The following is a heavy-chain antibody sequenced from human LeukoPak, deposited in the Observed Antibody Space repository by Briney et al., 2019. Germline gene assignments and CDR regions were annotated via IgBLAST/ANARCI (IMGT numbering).Heavy chain of an antibody. CDR2: MNPKSGNT. CDR3: TKASLAFGTKYFDP. CDR1: GYPFSNYD. J-gene: IGHJ5*02. Sequence: ASVKVSCKASGYPFSNYDINWVRQAPGQGLEWMGWMNPKSGNTGYGQKFQGRVTMTRVTSITTAYMELRSLRSDDTAVYYCTKASLAFGTKYFDPWGQGTLITVSS. D-gene: IGHD3-10*01. V-gene: IGHV1-8*01.